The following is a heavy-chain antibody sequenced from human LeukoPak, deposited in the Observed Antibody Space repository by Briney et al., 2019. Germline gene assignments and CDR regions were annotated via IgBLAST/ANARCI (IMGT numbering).Heavy chain of an antibody. D-gene: IGHD3-10*01. CDR2: IIPILGIA. J-gene: IGHJ4*02. V-gene: IGHV1-69*04. CDR3: ARAGLWFGELYFDY. Sequence: ASVKVSCKASGYTFTSYGISWVRQAPGQGLEWMGRIIPILGIANYAQKFQGRVTITADKSTSTAYMELSSLRSEDTAVYYCARAGLWFGELYFDYWGQGTLVTVSS. CDR1: GYTFTSYG.